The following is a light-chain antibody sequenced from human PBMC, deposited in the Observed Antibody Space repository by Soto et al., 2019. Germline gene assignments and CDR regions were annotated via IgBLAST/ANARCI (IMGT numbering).Light chain of an antibody. V-gene: IGLV4-69*01. CDR2: LNSDGSH. J-gene: IGLJ2*01. CDR1: SGHSTYA. CDR3: QTWGTAHVV. Sequence: QPVLTQSPSASASLGASVKLTCTLTSGHSTYAIAWHQQQPEKGPRYLMHLNSDGSHSKGDGIPDRFSGSSSGAERYLTISSLQSEDEADYYCQTWGTAHVVFGGGTKLTVL.